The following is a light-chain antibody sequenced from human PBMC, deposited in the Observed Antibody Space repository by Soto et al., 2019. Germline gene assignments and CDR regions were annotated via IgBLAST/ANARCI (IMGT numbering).Light chain of an antibody. CDR3: QHYCSTPFT. J-gene: IGKJ4*01. CDR2: DAS. CDR1: QSVRSNY. V-gene: IGKV3-20*01. Sequence: EIVLTRSPDTLSLSPGERATLSCRASQSVRSNYLAWYQQKPGQAPRFLIYDASSRANGIPDRFSGSGSGTAFTLTISRLEPEGFAVYYCQHYCSTPFTFSGRTKIETK.